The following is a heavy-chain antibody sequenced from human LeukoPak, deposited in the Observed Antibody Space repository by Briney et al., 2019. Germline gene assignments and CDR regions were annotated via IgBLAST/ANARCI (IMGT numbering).Heavy chain of an antibody. J-gene: IGHJ3*02. CDR3: ARGFTHRYNWYTRNPDGFHI. Sequence: ASVKVSCKASGYTFTSYGINWVRQAPGQGLEWMGWISGYNGHTKYAQTLQGRVTMTTDTSTTTAYMELRTLRSNDTAVYYCARGFTHRYNWYTRNPDGFHIWGQGTMVSVSS. CDR2: ISGYNGHT. CDR1: GYTFTSYG. D-gene: IGHD1-1*01. V-gene: IGHV1-18*01.